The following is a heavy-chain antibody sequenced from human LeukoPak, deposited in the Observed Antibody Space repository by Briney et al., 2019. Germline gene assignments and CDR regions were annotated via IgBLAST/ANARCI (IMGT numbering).Heavy chain of an antibody. Sequence: SGPTLVKPTQTLTLTCTFSGFSLSTSGVGVGWIRQPPGKALEWLALIYWNDDKRYSPSLKSRLTITKDTSKNQVVLTMTNMDPVDTATYYCAHSRPPYYEFWSGLGGYFDYWGQGTLVTVSS. CDR1: GFSLSTSGVG. CDR2: IYWNDDK. V-gene: IGHV2-5*01. J-gene: IGHJ4*02. D-gene: IGHD3-3*01. CDR3: AHSRPPYYEFWSGLGGYFDY.